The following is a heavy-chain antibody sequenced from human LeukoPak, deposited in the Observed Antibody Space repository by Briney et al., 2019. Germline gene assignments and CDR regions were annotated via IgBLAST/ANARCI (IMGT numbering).Heavy chain of an antibody. Sequence: GGSLRLSCAASGFTFSSYGMHWVRQAPGKGLDWVAVIWYDGSNKYYADSVKGRFTISRDNSKNTLYLQMNSLRAEDTAVYYCARPLGGSGSYFDYWGQGTLVTVSS. CDR1: GFTFSSYG. CDR2: IWYDGSNK. CDR3: ARPLGGSGSYFDY. V-gene: IGHV3-33*08. J-gene: IGHJ4*02. D-gene: IGHD3-10*01.